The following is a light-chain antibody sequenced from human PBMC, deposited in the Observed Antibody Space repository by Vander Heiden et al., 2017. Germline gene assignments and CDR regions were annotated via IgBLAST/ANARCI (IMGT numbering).Light chain of an antibody. CDR2: GAD. V-gene: IGKV4-1*01. J-gene: IGKJ4*01. CDR1: QHVLYSSTNTTY. Sequence: DIVFTQSPASLSEPLDERATINCKSTQHVLYSSTNTTYFAWYQQKPEQPHKLLIYGADTREAGVPDRISGSGSGTDFTLTISSLQAEDVAVYYCQQYYRTPLTFGGGTKVEIK. CDR3: QQYYRTPLT.